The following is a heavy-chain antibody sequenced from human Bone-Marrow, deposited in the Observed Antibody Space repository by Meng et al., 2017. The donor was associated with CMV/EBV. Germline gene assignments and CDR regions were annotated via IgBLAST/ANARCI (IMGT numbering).Heavy chain of an antibody. V-gene: IGHV4-39*01. Sequence: SETLSLTCTVSDGSISSSSYYWGWIRQPPGKGLEWIGSIYYSGSTYCNPSLKSRVTISVDTSKNQFSMKLSSVTAADTAMYYCARHREGAIAGRSKGFDYWGQRTLVTVSS. CDR1: DGSISSSSYY. CDR2: IYYSGST. CDR3: ARHREGAIAGRSKGFDY. D-gene: IGHD6-6*01. J-gene: IGHJ4*02.